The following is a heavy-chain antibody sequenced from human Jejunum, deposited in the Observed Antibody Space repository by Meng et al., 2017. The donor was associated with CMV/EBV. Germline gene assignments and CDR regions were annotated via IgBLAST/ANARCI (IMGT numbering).Heavy chain of an antibody. V-gene: IGHV1-69*10. CDR3: AREIVVVPAALNWFDP. Sequence: QVQLVQSGSEVKKPXSSVKVAXKSSGGTFSSYAISWVRQAPGQGLGWMGGIIPILGIANYAQKFQGRVTITADKSTSTAYMELSSLRSEDTAVYYCAREIVVVPAALNWFDPWGQGTLVTVSS. D-gene: IGHD2-2*01. CDR2: IIPILGIA. J-gene: IGHJ5*02. CDR1: GGTFSSYA.